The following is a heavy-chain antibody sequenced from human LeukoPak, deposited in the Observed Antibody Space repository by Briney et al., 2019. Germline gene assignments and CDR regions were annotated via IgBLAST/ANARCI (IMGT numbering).Heavy chain of an antibody. J-gene: IGHJ3*02. CDR3: ANAVNNYGGAFDI. CDR1: AFTLSSYG. D-gene: IGHD1/OR15-1a*01. Sequence: GRSMRLSSLASAFTLSSYGMHWVRQAPGKGLEWVGVISYDGSNKYYADSVKGRFTIPRDKSKNTLYLQINNLRAEDTAAYYCANAVNNYGGAFDIWGQGTMVTVSS. CDR2: ISYDGSNK. V-gene: IGHV3-30*18.